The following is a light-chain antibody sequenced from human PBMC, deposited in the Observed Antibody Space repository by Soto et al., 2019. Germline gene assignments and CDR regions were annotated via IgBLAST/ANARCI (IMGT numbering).Light chain of an antibody. J-gene: IGLJ1*01. CDR2: GSN. Sequence: QSVLTQPPSASGTPGQRVTISCSGSSFNIGSNPGNWYQQVPGTAPKLLIYGSNERPSGVPDRFSGPKSGTSASLAISGLQSEDEADYYCAAWDDVLNGYVFGTGTKLTVL. V-gene: IGLV1-44*01. CDR1: SFNIGSNP. CDR3: AAWDDVLNGYV.